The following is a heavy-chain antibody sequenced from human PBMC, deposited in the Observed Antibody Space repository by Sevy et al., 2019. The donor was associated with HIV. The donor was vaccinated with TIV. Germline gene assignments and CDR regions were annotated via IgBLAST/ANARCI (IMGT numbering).Heavy chain of an antibody. CDR1: GFTFSSYG. J-gene: IGHJ4*02. Sequence: GGYLRLSCAASGFTFSSYGMLWVRQAPGKGLEWVALIWYDGSSKYYADSVKGRFTISRDNSKNTLYLQMNSLRAEDTAVYYCASGAYYYASRTENFYYWGQGTLVTVSS. D-gene: IGHD3-10*01. V-gene: IGHV3-33*01. CDR3: ASGAYYYASRTENFYY. CDR2: IWYDGSSK.